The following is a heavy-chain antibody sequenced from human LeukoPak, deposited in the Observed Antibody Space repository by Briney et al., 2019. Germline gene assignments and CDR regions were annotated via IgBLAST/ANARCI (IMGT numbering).Heavy chain of an antibody. V-gene: IGHV4-39*01. J-gene: IGHJ5*02. D-gene: IGHD6-13*01. Sequence: PSETLSLTCSVSGGLISISTHYWGWIRQTPGKGLEWIGSVFYSGSTYYNLSLKSRVTISVDTSKNQFSLKLSSVTAADTAVYYCARSSTIAAAGGWFDPWGQGTLVTVSS. CDR2: VFYSGST. CDR1: GGLISISTHY. CDR3: ARSSTIAAAGGWFDP.